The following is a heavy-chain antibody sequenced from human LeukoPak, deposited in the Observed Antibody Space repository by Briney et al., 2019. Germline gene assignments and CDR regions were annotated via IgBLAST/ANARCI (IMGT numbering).Heavy chain of an antibody. J-gene: IGHJ3*02. V-gene: IGHV1-2*02. CDR1: GYTFTGYY. D-gene: IGHD3-22*01. Sequence: ASVKASCTASGYTFTGYYMHWVRQAPGQGLEWMGWINPNSGGTNYAQKFQGRVTMTRDTSISTAYMELSRLRSDDTAVYYCARVGAYDSISLDAFDIWGQGTMVTVSS. CDR2: INPNSGGT. CDR3: ARVGAYDSISLDAFDI.